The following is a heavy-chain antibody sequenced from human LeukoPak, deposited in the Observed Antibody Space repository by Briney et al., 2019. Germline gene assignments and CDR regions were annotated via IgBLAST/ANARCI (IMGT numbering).Heavy chain of an antibody. CDR1: GYTFTSYD. D-gene: IGHD6-6*01. J-gene: IGHJ6*02. V-gene: IGHV1-8*01. Sequence: ASVKVSCKASGYTFTSYDINWVRQATGQGLEWMGWMNPNSGNTGYAQKFQGRVTMTRNTSISTAYMELSSLRSEDTALYYCASGFSSSDHYYGMDVWGQGTTVTVSS. CDR3: ASGFSSSDHYYGMDV. CDR2: MNPNSGNT.